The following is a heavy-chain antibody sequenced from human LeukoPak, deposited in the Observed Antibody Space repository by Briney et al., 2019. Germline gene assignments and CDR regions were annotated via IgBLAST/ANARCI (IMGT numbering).Heavy chain of an antibody. Sequence: PGGSLRLSCAASGFTVSSNYMSWVRQAPGKGLEWVSVIHSGGSTYYADSVKGRFTISRDNSKNTLYLQMNSLRAEDTAVYYCARGPSYFSSSWYYFDYWGQGTLVTVSS. D-gene: IGHD6-13*01. CDR1: GFTVSSNY. CDR3: ARGPSYFSSSWYYFDY. J-gene: IGHJ4*02. CDR2: IHSGGST. V-gene: IGHV3-53*01.